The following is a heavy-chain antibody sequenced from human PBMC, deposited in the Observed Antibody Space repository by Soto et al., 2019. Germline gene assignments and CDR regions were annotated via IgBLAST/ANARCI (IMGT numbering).Heavy chain of an antibody. J-gene: IGHJ5*02. CDR2: INHSGST. CDR1: GGSFSGYY. V-gene: IGHV4-34*01. D-gene: IGHD6-13*01. Sequence: SETLSLTCAVYGGSFSGYYWSWIRQPPGKGLEWIGEINHSGSTNYNPSLKSRVTISVDTSKNQFSLKLSSVTAADTAVYYCARDVGSSWTGGWFDPWGQGTLVTVSS. CDR3: ARDVGSSWTGGWFDP.